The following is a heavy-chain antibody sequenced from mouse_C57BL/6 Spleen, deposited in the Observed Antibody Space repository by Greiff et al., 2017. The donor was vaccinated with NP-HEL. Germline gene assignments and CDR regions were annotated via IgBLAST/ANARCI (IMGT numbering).Heavy chain of an antibody. J-gene: IGHJ2*01. Sequence: EVKLQESGPGLVKPSQSLSLTCSVTGYSITSGYYWNWIRQFPGNKLEWMGYISYDGSNNYNPSLKNRISITRDTSTNQFFLKLKSVTTEDTATYYCAIGGIYGLYLDCWGQGTTLTVSS. CDR3: AIGGIYGLYLDC. V-gene: IGHV3-6*01. CDR1: GYSITSGYY. CDR2: ISYDGSN. D-gene: IGHD1-1*01.